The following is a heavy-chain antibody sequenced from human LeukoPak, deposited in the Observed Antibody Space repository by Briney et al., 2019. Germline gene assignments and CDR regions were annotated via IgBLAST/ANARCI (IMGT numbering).Heavy chain of an antibody. CDR1: GGSISSGSYY. J-gene: IGHJ1*01. V-gene: IGHV4-61*02. Sequence: PSQTLSLTCTVSGGSISSGSYYWSWIRQPAGKGLEWIGRIYTSGSTNYNPSLKSRVTISVDTSKNQLSLKLSSVTAADTAVYYCARILYYYDSSGTREVWGQGTLVTVSS. CDR2: IYTSGST. CDR3: ARILYYYDSSGTREV. D-gene: IGHD3-22*01.